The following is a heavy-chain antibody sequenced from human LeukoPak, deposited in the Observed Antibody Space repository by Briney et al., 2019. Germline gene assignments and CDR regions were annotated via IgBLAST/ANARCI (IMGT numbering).Heavy chain of an antibody. CDR2: INHSGST. V-gene: IGHV4-34*01. Sequence: PSETLSLTCAVYGGSFSGYYWRWIRQPPGKGLEWIGEINHSGSTKYNPSLKSRVTISVDTSKNQFSPKPSSVTAADTAVYYCARGLGYCSGGSCYSSGGQGTLVTVSS. J-gene: IGHJ4*02. D-gene: IGHD2-15*01. CDR3: ARGLGYCSGGSCYSS. CDR1: GGSFSGYY.